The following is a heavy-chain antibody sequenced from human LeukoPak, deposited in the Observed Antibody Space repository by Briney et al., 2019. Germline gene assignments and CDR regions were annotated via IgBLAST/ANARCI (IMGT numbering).Heavy chain of an antibody. V-gene: IGHV3-48*01. CDR1: GFTFSSYS. Sequence: SGGSLRLSCAASGFTFSSYSMNWVRQAPGKGLVGVSYISSSSSTIYYADSVKGRFTISRDNAKNSLYLKMNSLRAEDTAVYYCARGGGTHNWNPIDYWGQGTLVTVSA. CDR3: ARGGGTHNWNPIDY. J-gene: IGHJ4*02. CDR2: ISSSSSTI. D-gene: IGHD1-20*01.